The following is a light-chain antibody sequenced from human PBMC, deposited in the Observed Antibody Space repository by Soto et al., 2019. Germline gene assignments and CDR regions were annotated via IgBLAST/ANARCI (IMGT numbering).Light chain of an antibody. CDR3: QTWGTGIQV. CDR2: LNSDGSH. V-gene: IGLV4-69*01. J-gene: IGLJ3*02. CDR1: SGHSSYA. Sequence: QLVLTQSPSASASLVASVKLTCTLSSGHSSYAIAWHQQQPEKGPRYLMKLNSDGSHSKGDGIPDRFSGSSFGAERYLTISSLQSEDEADYYCQTWGTGIQVFGGGTKLTVL.